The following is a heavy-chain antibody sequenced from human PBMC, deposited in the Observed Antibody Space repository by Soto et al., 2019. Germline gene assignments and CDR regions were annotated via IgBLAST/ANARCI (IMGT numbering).Heavy chain of an antibody. D-gene: IGHD6-6*01. CDR2: IYHSGST. CDR1: GGTITSGRSS. CDR3: VRESVASGPNYFDT. V-gene: IGHV4-30-2*06. Sequence: PSETLSLTXSVSGGTITSGRSSWNWIRQSPGKGLEWIAYIYHSGSTYYNPSLKSRVTISVDRSENQFSLKLTSVTAADTAVYYCVRESVASGPNYFDTWGPGTLVTVSS. J-gene: IGHJ5*02.